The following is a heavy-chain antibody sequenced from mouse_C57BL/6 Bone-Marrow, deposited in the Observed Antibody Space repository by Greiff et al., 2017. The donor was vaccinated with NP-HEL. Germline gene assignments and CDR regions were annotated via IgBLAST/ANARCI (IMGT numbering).Heavy chain of an antibody. J-gene: IGHJ3*01. CDR3: ARDDGYYLAWFAY. V-gene: IGHV5-4*01. Sequence: EVNVVESGGGLVKPGGSLKLSCAASGFTFSSYAMSWVRQTPEKRLEWVATISDGGSYTYYPDNVTGRFTITIDNAKNNLYLQMSHLKSEDTAMYYCARDDGYYLAWFAYWGQGTLVTVSA. CDR2: ISDGGSYT. CDR1: GFTFSSYA. D-gene: IGHD2-3*01.